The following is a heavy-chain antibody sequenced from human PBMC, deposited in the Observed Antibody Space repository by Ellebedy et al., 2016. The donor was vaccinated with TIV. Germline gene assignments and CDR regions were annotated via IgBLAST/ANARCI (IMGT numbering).Heavy chain of an antibody. CDR1: GGSISSSSYY. V-gene: IGHV4-39*01. Sequence: SETLSLTCTVSGGSISSSSYYWGWIRQPPGKGLEWIGSIYYSGSTYYNPSLKSRVTISVDTSKNQFSLKLSSVTAADTAVYYCARLRGYGDAVGAFDIWGQGTMVTVSS. CDR2: IYYSGST. J-gene: IGHJ3*02. CDR3: ARLRGYGDAVGAFDI. D-gene: IGHD4-17*01.